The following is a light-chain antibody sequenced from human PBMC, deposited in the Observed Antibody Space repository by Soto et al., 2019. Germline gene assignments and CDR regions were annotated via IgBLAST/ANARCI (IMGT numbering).Light chain of an antibody. CDR2: DVN. CDR1: SSDVGVYNY. J-gene: IGLJ2*01. Sequence: QSALTQPPSASGSPGQSVTISCTGTSSDVGVYNYVSWYQQHPGKAPKLMIYDVNKRPSGVPDRFSGSKSGNTASLTVSGLRAEGDGGYSLMSYAGISIWWVGGGIELTFL. V-gene: IGLV2-8*01. CDR3: MSYAGISIWW.